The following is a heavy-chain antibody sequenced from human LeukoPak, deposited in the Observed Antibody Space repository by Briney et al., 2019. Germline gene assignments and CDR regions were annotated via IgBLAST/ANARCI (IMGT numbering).Heavy chain of an antibody. CDR2: IKQDGSEE. CDR1: GFTFSSW. D-gene: IGHD2-21*02. J-gene: IGHJ3*02. V-gene: IGHV3-7*01. CDR3: ARDPYCGGDCYSGYGALDI. Sequence: PGGSLRLSCAASGFTFSSWMTWVRQAPGKGLEWVANIKQDGSEEQYADSVKGRFTISRDNAKNSLYLQMNSLRAEDTAVYFCARDPYCGGDCYSGYGALDIWGQGTMVTVPS.